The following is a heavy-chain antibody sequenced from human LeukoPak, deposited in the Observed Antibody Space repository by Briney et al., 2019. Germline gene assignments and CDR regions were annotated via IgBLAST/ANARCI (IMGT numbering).Heavy chain of an antibody. J-gene: IGHJ4*02. CDR3: ARDRRGGWELLFDY. Sequence: SETLSLTCTVSGGSISSGGYYWSWIRQPPGKGLEWIGYIYHSGSTYYNPSLKSRVTISVDRSKNQFSLKLSSVTGADTAVYYCARDRRGGWELLFDYWGQGTLVTVSS. D-gene: IGHD1-26*01. CDR1: GGSISSGGYY. V-gene: IGHV4-30-2*01. CDR2: IYHSGST.